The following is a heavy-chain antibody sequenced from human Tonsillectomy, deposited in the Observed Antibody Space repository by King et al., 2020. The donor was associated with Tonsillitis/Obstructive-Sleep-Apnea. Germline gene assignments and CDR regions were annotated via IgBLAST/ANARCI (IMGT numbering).Heavy chain of an antibody. CDR1: GGSFSGYY. CDR2: INHSGST. Sequence: VQLQQWGAGLLKPSETLSLTCAVYGGSFSGYYWSWIRQPPGKGLEWIGEINHSGSTNYNPSLKSRVTISVDTSKNQFSLKLSSVPAADTAVYYCASSPPIFGVAQGLDAFDIWGQGTMVTVSS. J-gene: IGHJ3*02. V-gene: IGHV4-34*01. CDR3: ASSPPIFGVAQGLDAFDI. D-gene: IGHD3-3*01.